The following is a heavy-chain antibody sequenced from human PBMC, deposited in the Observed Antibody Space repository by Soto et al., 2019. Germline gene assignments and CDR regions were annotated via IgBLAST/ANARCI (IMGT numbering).Heavy chain of an antibody. J-gene: IGHJ6*02. D-gene: IGHD3-10*01. V-gene: IGHV1-18*01. Sequence: GASVKVSCKASGYTFTSYGISWVRQAPGQGLEWMGWISAYNGNTNYAQKFQGRVTITADESTSTAYMELSSLRSEDTAVYYCARGPYYYNERLYYGMDVWGQGTTVTVSS. CDR2: ISAYNGNT. CDR1: GYTFTSYG. CDR3: ARGPYYYNERLYYGMDV.